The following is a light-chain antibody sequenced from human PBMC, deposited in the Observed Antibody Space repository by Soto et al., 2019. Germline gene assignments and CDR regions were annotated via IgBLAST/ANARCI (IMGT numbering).Light chain of an antibody. Sequence: AIQMTQSPSSLSASVGDRVTITCRASQDIRNDLGWFQQKPGKAPKLLIYVVSTLESGAPSRFSGSGSGTYFTLTISSLQPEDFATYFCLHDYNYPITFGQGTRLEIK. V-gene: IGKV1-6*01. CDR3: LHDYNYPIT. CDR2: VVS. J-gene: IGKJ5*01. CDR1: QDIRND.